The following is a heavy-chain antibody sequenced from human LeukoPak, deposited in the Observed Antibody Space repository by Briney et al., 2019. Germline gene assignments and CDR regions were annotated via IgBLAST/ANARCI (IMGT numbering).Heavy chain of an antibody. Sequence: PGGSLRLSCAASGFTFSRFWMSWVRQAPGKGLEWVANIKQDGTEKYYLDSVKGRFTISRDNTKNSVYLQMNSLRVQDTAVYYCATLFSGYSYGLSFAFDYWGQGTLVTVSS. J-gene: IGHJ4*02. CDR3: ATLFSGYSYGLSFAFDY. V-gene: IGHV3-7*01. D-gene: IGHD5-18*01. CDR1: GFTFSRFW. CDR2: IKQDGTEK.